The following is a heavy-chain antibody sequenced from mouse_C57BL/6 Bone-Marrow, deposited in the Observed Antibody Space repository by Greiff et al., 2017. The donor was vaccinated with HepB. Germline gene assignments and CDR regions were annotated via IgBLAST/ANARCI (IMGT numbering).Heavy chain of an antibody. J-gene: IGHJ2*01. CDR1: GYTFTSYG. V-gene: IGHV1-81*01. CDR2: IYPRSGNT. CDR3: ARDRIYYAVYYFDY. Sequence: VQLQQSGAELARPGASVKLSCKASGYTFTSYGISWVKQRTGQGLEWIGEIYPRSGNTYYNEKFKGKATLTADKSSSTAYIEIRSLTSYDSAVYFCARDRIYYAVYYFDYWGQGITLTVSS. D-gene: IGHD2-1*01.